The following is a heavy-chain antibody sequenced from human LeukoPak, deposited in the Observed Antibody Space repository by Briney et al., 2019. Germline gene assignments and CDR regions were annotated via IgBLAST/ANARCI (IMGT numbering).Heavy chain of an antibody. V-gene: IGHV4-59*01. CDR1: GGSLSGYY. J-gene: IGHJ4*02. D-gene: IGHD6-19*01. Sequence: SETLSLTCAVYGGSLSGYYWSWIRQPPGKGLEWIGYIYYSGSTNYNPSLKSRVTISVDTSKNQFSLKLSSVTAADTAVYYCARGAGTYSSGWFDYWGQGTLVTVSS. CDR3: ARGAGTYSSGWFDY. CDR2: IYYSGST.